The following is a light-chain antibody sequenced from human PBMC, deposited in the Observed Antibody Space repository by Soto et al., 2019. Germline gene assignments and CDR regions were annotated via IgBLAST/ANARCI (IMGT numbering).Light chain of an antibody. J-gene: IGLJ3*02. Sequence: QSVLTQAASVSGSPGQSITISCTGTSGDVGGSNSVSWYQHHPGKAPKLMIYDVNNRPSGVSNRFSGSKSGNTASLTISGLQPDDEADYYCSSYTSISTLVFGGGTQLTVL. V-gene: IGLV2-14*01. CDR1: SGDVGGSNS. CDR3: SSYTSISTLV. CDR2: DVN.